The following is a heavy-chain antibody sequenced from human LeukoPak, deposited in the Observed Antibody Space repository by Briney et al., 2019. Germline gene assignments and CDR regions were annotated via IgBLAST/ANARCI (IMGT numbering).Heavy chain of an antibody. CDR2: INTDGSST. CDR3: ARDVLGDGIFDY. D-gene: IGHD3-16*01. Sequence: GGSLRLSCAASGFTFSSYWMHWVRQAPGKGLVWVSRINTDGSSTSYADSVKGRFTISGDNAKNTLYLQMNSLRAEDTAVYYCARDVLGDGIFDYWGQGTLVTVSS. J-gene: IGHJ4*02. V-gene: IGHV3-74*01. CDR1: GFTFSSYW.